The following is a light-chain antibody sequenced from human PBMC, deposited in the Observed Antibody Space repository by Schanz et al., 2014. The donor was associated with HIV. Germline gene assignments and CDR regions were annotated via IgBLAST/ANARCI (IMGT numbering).Light chain of an antibody. J-gene: IGLJ3*02. Sequence: QSVLTQPPSASGSPGQSVTISCTGTSSDVGGYNYVSWYQHHPGKAPKLLISEVNKRPSGVPDRFSGSGSGTSASLAISGLQSEDEADYYCAAWDDSLNGWVFGGGTKLTVL. CDR2: EVN. V-gene: IGLV2-8*01. CDR3: AAWDDSLNGWV. CDR1: SSDVGGYNY.